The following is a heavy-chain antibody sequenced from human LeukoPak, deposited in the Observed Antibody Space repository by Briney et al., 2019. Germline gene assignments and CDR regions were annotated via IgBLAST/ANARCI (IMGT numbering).Heavy chain of an antibody. D-gene: IGHD3-10*01. Sequence: GGSLTLSCAASGFTFSGYGMSWVRQAPGKGLEWVAFIRNDGTKEYHADSVKGRFSISRDNPKNTLYLQMNSLSVEDTATYYCVKALGGSGTYWGQGTSVIVSS. V-gene: IGHV3-30*02. CDR2: IRNDGTKE. CDR1: GFTFSGYG. CDR3: VKALGGSGTY. J-gene: IGHJ4*02.